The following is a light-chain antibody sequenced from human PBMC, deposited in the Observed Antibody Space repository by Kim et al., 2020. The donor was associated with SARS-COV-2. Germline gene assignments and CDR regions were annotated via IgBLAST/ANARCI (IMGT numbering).Light chain of an antibody. CDR1: QGVSSIY. J-gene: IGKJ2*01. CDR3: QQYGSSPYT. V-gene: IGKV3-20*01. CDR2: GAS. Sequence: LSPGESAPLSCRAIQGVSSIYSAWSQQKPGQAPRLLIYGASSRATGIPDRFSGSGSGTDFTLTISRLEPEDFAVYYCQQYGSSPYTFGRGTKLEI.